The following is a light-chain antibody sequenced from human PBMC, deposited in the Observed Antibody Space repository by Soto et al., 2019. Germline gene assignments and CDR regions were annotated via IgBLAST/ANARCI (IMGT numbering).Light chain of an antibody. V-gene: IGKV3-15*01. J-gene: IGKJ2*01. CDR3: QHYNFWPHS. CDR2: RAS. CDR1: QSVRDN. Sequence: TQSPCALAVSPGELATLSCRASQSVRDNLAWYQQKPGQAPRLLIYRASIRATGVPARFSGSGSGTEFTLTISGLQSEDVSIYFCQHYNFWPHSFGQGTKVDI.